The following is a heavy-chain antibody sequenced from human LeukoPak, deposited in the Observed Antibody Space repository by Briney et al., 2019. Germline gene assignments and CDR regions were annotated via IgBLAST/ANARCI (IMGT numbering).Heavy chain of an antibody. J-gene: IGHJ4*02. CDR1: GGSFHGYY. CDR3: AIWGSIAAAEDY. CDR2: INHSGST. D-gene: IGHD6-13*01. V-gene: IGHV4-34*01. Sequence: PSGNPSPPFAVYGGSFHGYYWGWIRPPPREGPGWVGEINHSGSTNYNPSLKSRVTISVDTSKNQFSLKLSSVTAADTAVYYCAIWGSIAAAEDYWGQGTLVTVSS.